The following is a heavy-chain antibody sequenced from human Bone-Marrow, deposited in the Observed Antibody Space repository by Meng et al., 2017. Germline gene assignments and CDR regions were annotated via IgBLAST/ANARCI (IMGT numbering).Heavy chain of an antibody. CDR1: GFTFSSYW. CDR3: ARGSPPAYCGGGCYSTLPDI. Sequence: GESLKISCAASGFTFSSYWMSWVRQAPGKGLEWVANIKQDGSEKYYVDSVKGRFTISRDNAKNSLYLQMNSLRAEDTAVYYCARGSPPAYCGGGCYSTLPDIWGQGTMVTVSS. CDR2: IKQDGSEK. V-gene: IGHV3-7*01. J-gene: IGHJ3*02. D-gene: IGHD2-21*02.